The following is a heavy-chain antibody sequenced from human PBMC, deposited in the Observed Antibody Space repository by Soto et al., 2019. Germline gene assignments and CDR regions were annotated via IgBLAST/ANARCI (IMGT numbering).Heavy chain of an antibody. J-gene: IGHJ4*02. V-gene: IGHV3-23*01. D-gene: IGHD6-13*01. CDR1: GFTFSSYA. Sequence: PGESLKISCAASGFTFSSYAMSWVRQAPGKGLEWVSAISGSGGSTYYADSVKGRFTISRDNSKNTLYLQMNSLRAEDTAVYYCAKIRGSSWMIDYWGQGTLVTVSS. CDR3: AKIRGSSWMIDY. CDR2: ISGSGGST.